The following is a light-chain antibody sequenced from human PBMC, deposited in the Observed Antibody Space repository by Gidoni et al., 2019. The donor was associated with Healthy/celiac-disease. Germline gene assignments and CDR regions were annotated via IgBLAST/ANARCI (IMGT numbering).Light chain of an antibody. CDR2: DVS. Sequence: QSALTQPASVSGSPGQSIPISCTGTSSDVGGYNYVSWYQQHPDKAPKLMIYDVSNRPSGVSNRFSGSKSGNTASLTISGLQAEDEADYYCSSYTSSSTWVFGGGTKLTVL. CDR3: SSYTSSSTWV. V-gene: IGLV2-14*03. J-gene: IGLJ3*02. CDR1: SSDVGGYNY.